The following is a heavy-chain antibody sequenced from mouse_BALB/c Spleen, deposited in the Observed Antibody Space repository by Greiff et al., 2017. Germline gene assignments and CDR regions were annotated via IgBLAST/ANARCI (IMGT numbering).Heavy chain of an antibody. J-gene: IGHJ3*01. Sequence: VQLQESGAELVRPGVSVKISCKGSGYTFTDYAMHWVKQSHAKSLEWIGVISTYYGDASYNQKFKGKATMTVDKSSSTAYMELARLTSEDSAIYYCARDYGSSTAWFAYWGQGTLVTGSA. D-gene: IGHD1-1*01. V-gene: IGHV1S137*01. CDR1: GYTFTDYA. CDR2: ISTYYGDA. CDR3: ARDYGSSTAWFAY.